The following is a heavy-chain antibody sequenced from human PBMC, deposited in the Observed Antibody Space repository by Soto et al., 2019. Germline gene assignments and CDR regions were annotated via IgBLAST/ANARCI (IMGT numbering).Heavy chain of an antibody. D-gene: IGHD6-6*01. J-gene: IGHJ4*02. CDR1: GASVSSNSAA. CDR3: ARDGLIIAARLPFDY. V-gene: IGHV6-1*01. Sequence: SQTLSLTCVISGASVSSNSAAWNWIRQSPSRGLEWLGRTYYRSKWYNDYAVSVKSRITINPDTSKNQFSLQLNSVTPEDTAVYYCARDGLIIAARLPFDYWGQGTLVTSPQ. CDR2: TYYRSKWYN.